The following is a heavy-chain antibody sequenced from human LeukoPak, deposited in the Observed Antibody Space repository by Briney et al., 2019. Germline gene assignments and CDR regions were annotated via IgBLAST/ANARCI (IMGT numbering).Heavy chain of an antibody. CDR1: GYTFTYRY. D-gene: IGHD6-19*01. Sequence: SVKVSCKASGYTFTYRYLHWVRQAPGQALEWMGWITPFNGNTNYAQKFQDRVTITRDRSMSTAYMELSSLRSEDTAMYYCASLGRSGSSGFDYWGQGTLVTVSS. V-gene: IGHV1-45*02. CDR3: ASLGRSGSSGFDY. CDR2: ITPFNGNT. J-gene: IGHJ4*02.